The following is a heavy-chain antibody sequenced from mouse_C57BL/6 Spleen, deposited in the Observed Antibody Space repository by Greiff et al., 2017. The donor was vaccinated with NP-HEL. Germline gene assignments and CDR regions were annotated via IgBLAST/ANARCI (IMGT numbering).Heavy chain of an antibody. V-gene: IGHV1-81*01. CDR2: IYPRSGNT. D-gene: IGHD2-3*01. J-gene: IGHJ3*01. CDR3: ARLGDGYGFAY. Sequence: VQLQESGAELARPGASVKLSCKASGYTFTSYGISWVKQRTGQGLEWIGEIYPRSGNTYYNEKFKGKATLTADKSSSTAYMELRSLTSEDSAVYFCARLGDGYGFAYWGQGTLVTVSA. CDR1: GYTFTSYG.